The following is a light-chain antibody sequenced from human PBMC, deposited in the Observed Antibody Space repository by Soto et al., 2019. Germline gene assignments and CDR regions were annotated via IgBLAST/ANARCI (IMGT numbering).Light chain of an antibody. CDR2: GVS. CDR1: SSDVGSYNL. Sequence: QSALTQPASVSGSSGQSITISCTGTSSDVGSYNLVSWYQQHPGKAPKLMIYGVSKRPSGVSNRFSGSKSGNTASLTISGLQAEDETDYYCCSYAGSSTPLIFGTGTKVTVL. V-gene: IGLV2-23*02. CDR3: CSYAGSSTPLI. J-gene: IGLJ1*01.